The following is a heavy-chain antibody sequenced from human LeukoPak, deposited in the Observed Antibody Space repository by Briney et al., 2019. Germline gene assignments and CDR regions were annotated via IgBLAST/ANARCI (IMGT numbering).Heavy chain of an antibody. D-gene: IGHD1-20*01. J-gene: IGHJ4*02. CDR1: GYTFSSFG. Sequence: GASVKVSCKASGYTFSSFGINWVRQAPGQGLEWMGWISAYDGSTKYTQKFQGRVTMATDTSTTTAYMELRSLRSDDTAVYCCARDKDNWAPHFFGYWGQGTLVTVSS. CDR2: ISAYDGST. V-gene: IGHV1-18*01. CDR3: ARDKDNWAPHFFGY.